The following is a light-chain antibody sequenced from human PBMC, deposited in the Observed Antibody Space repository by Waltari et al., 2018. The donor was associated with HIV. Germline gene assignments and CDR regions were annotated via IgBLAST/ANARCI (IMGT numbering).Light chain of an antibody. CDR3: LQTYSFPFT. CDR2: TAS. CDR1: QGINTY. Sequence: DIQMNQSPSSLSASIGDRVTITCRARQGINTYLSWYQQKPGKAPRLLIHTASSLHAGVPSRFSGSRSGTNFTLTISSLQPEDFATYYCLQTYSFPFTFGHGATVDIK. J-gene: IGKJ2*01. V-gene: IGKV1-39*01.